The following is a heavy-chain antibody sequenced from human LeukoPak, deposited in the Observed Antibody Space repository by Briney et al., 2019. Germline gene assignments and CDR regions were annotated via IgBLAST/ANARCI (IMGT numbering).Heavy chain of an antibody. D-gene: IGHD5-12*01. Sequence: GGSLRLSCAASGFTFNNYWMTWVRQAPGKGLEWVAVINQDGSKEYYMDSVKARFTISRDNAKNSVSLQMNSLGAEDTAVYYCVRDGGVSGYDLLDYWGQGTLVTVSS. J-gene: IGHJ4*02. CDR1: GFTFNNYW. CDR3: VRDGGVSGYDLLDY. V-gene: IGHV3-7*01. CDR2: INQDGSKE.